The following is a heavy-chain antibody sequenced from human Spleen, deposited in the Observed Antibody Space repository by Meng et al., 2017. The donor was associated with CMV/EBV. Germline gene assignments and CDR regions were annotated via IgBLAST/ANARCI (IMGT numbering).Heavy chain of an antibody. CDR1: GGSFSGYF. J-gene: IGHJ5*02. V-gene: IGHV4-34*01. CDR3: ARDLQFNWFDP. Sequence: QVQLPQWRAGLLKPSETLSLTCAVYGGSFSGYFWSWIRQPPGKGLEWIGEINHSGSTNYNPSLKSRVTISVDTSKNQFSLKLSSVTAADTAVYYCARDLQFNWFDPWGQGTLVTVSS. D-gene: IGHD4-11*01. CDR2: INHSGST.